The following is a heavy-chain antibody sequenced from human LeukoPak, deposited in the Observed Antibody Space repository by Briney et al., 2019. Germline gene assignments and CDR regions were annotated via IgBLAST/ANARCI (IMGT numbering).Heavy chain of an antibody. D-gene: IGHD1-14*01. CDR2: INPNSGGT. Sequence: ASVKVSCKASGYTFTSYYMHWVRQAPGQGLEWMGWINPNSGGTNYAQKFQGRVTMTRDTSISTAYMELSRLRSDDTAVYYCARDPSLLQITRDYYYYYMDVWGKGTTVTISS. V-gene: IGHV1-2*02. CDR1: GYTFTSYY. J-gene: IGHJ6*03. CDR3: ARDPSLLQITRDYYYYYMDV.